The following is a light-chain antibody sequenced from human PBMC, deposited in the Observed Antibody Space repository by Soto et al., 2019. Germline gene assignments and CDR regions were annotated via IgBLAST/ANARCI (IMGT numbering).Light chain of an antibody. V-gene: IGLV1-40*01. J-gene: IGLJ2*01. CDR2: DNN. Sequence: QSVLTQPPSMSGAPGQRVTISCTGSSSNIGAGYDVHWYQQHPGTAPKLLIFDNNNRPSGVPARFSGSKSDTSASLAMTGLPAEDEADYYCQSFDTSLSGFVVFGGGTKVTVL. CDR3: QSFDTSLSGFVV. CDR1: SSNIGAGYD.